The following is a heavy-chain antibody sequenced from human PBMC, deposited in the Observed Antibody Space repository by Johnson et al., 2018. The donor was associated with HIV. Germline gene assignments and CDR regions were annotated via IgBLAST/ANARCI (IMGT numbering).Heavy chain of an antibody. J-gene: IGHJ3*02. CDR3: ANFGRSSGWYGGGIFDI. D-gene: IGHD6-19*01. Sequence: EVQLLESGGGLVQPGGSLRLSCAASGFTVSSNYMSWVRQAPGKGLEWVSVIYSGGSTYYADSVKGRFTISRDNSKNPLYLQMNSLRAEDTAVYYCANFGRSSGWYGGGIFDIWGQGTMVTGSS. CDR1: GFTVSSNY. CDR2: IYSGGST. V-gene: IGHV3-66*01.